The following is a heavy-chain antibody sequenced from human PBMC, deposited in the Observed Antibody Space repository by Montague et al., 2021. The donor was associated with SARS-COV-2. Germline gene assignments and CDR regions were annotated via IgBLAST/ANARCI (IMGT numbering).Heavy chain of an antibody. D-gene: IGHD2-21*02. CDR1: GGSIDSYY. CDR3: ARELQYNRLDP. V-gene: IGHV4-59*01. J-gene: IGHJ5*02. CDR2: IYYRGTT. Sequence: SETLSLTCTVSGGSIDSYYWSWLRHPPGKGLEWIGYIYYRGTTNYNPSLESRVTMSVDTSKNQFSLNLSSVTAADTAMYYCARELQYNRLDPWGQGTLVTVSS.